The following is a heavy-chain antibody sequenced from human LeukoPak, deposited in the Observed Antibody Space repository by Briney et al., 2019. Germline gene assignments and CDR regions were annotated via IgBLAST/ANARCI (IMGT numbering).Heavy chain of an antibody. Sequence: KPSETLSLTCTVSGGSISSYYWSWIRQPPGKGLKWIGYIYYSGSTNYNPSLKSRVTISVDTSKNQFSLKLSSVTAADTAVYYCARAWDLYYYDSSAMGAFDIWGQGTMVTVSS. V-gene: IGHV4-59*01. J-gene: IGHJ3*02. CDR2: IYYSGST. CDR3: ARAWDLYYYDSSAMGAFDI. D-gene: IGHD3-22*01. CDR1: GGSISSYY.